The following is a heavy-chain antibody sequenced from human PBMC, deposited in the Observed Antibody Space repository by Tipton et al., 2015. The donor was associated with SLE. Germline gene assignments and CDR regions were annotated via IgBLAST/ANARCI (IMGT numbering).Heavy chain of an antibody. Sequence: TLSLTCTVSGDSISNVNYYWNWLRQRPGKGLEWIGYIYYSGSTNYNPSLKSRVTISVDTSKNQFSLQLTSVTPEDTAVYYCARGFLYDGFQVWGQGTLVTVSS. CDR2: IYYSGST. J-gene: IGHJ1*01. CDR1: GDSISNVNYY. D-gene: IGHD2-2*02. V-gene: IGHV4-30-4*08. CDR3: ARGFLYDGFQV.